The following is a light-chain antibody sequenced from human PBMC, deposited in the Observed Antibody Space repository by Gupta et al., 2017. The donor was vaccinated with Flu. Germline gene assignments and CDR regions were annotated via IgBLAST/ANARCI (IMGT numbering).Light chain of an antibody. J-gene: IGKJ1*01. CDR1: QSLVHTDGNTY. Sequence: PVTPGQPASISCRSSQSLVHTDGNTYLNWFQQRPGQCPRRLIYQVSNRDSGVTDRFSGSGSGSDFTLKSIRGEAEDVGVYYCKQDKSWSTFGQGTKVEIK. CDR3: KQDKSWST. V-gene: IGKV2-30*02. CDR2: QVS.